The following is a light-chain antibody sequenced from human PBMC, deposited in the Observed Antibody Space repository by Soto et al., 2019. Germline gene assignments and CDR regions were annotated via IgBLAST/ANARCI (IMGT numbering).Light chain of an antibody. V-gene: IGKV1-39*01. CDR3: QHTYRTPWT. CDR1: QGVSTY. Sequence: DIHMTQSPSFLSASVGDRVTITCRSGQGVSTYLNWYQHKXYKAPQLLIYGSSRLQTGFPSRFSGSGSGKDFTLTIRSVQPEDFATYFCQHTYRTPWTFGQGTKVDIK. J-gene: IGKJ1*01. CDR2: GSS.